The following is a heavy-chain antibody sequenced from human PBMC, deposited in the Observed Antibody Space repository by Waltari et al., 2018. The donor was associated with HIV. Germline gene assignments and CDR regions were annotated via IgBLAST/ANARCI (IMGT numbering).Heavy chain of an antibody. Sequence: EIQLVESGGGSIKPGGSLRLSCAASGFTFSNAWMSWFRQTPGKGLEWVGRIKREIDGGTTEYAAPVKGRFTISRDDSKNTLFLQMNNLKTEDTAVYYCATGAVASAITGAADMGSYYFGMDVWGQGTPVTVSS. CDR3: ATGAVASAITGAADMGSYYFGMDV. D-gene: IGHD2-21*02. J-gene: IGHJ6*02. V-gene: IGHV3-15*01. CDR2: IKREIDGGTT. CDR1: GFTFSNAW.